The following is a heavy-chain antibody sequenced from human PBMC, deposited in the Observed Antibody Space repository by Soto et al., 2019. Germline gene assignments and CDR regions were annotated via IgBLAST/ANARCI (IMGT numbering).Heavy chain of an antibody. Sequence: PSETLSLTCSVSGGSISNSRDYWGWIRQPPGKGLEWIATIYYSGKTYYNPSLKSRVTISVDTSKNQFSLKLSSVTAADTAVYYCARHPPLYGSGGQFDYWVQGTLVT. CDR2: IYYSGKT. D-gene: IGHD3-10*01. J-gene: IGHJ4*02. CDR1: GGSISNSRDY. CDR3: ARHPPLYGSGGQFDY. V-gene: IGHV4-39*01.